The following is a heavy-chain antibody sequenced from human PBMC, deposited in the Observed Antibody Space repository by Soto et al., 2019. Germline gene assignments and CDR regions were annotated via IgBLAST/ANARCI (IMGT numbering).Heavy chain of an antibody. Sequence: QLQLQESGPGLVKPSETLSLTCTVSGGSISSSSYYWGWIRQPPGKGLEWIGSIYYSGSTYYNPSLKSRVTISVDTSTNQFSLKLSSVTAADTAVYYCAVSSCWDPYYFDYWGQGTLVTVSS. CDR1: GGSISSSSYY. CDR2: IYYSGST. CDR3: AVSSCWDPYYFDY. J-gene: IGHJ4*02. V-gene: IGHV4-39*01. D-gene: IGHD6-19*01.